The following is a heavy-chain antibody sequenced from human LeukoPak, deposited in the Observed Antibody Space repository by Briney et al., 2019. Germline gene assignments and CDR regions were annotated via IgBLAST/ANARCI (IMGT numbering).Heavy chain of an antibody. V-gene: IGHV3-23*01. J-gene: IGHJ5*02. CDR3: ARQHGSGSSNWFDP. D-gene: IGHD3-10*01. CDR1: GFTFSSYA. CDR2: ISGSGGST. Sequence: PGGSLRLSCAASGFTFSSYAMSWVRQAPGKGLEWVSAISGSGGSTYYADSVKGRFTISRDNSKNTLYLQINSLRGEDTAVYYCARQHGSGSSNWFDPWGQGTLVTVSS.